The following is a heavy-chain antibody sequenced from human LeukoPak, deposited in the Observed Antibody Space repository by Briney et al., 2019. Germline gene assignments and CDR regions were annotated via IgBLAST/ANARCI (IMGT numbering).Heavy chain of an antibody. CDR1: GGSFRSHY. CDR2: IYASGST. V-gene: IGHV4-4*07. J-gene: IGHJ4*02. CDR3: ARDSHWLVDY. Sequence: SETLSLTCTVSGGSFRSHYWSWIRQPAGKGLEWVGRIYASGSTNYNPSLKSRVTMSVDTPKNQFSLKLSSVTAADTAVYYCARDSHWLVDYWGQGTLVTVSS. D-gene: IGHD3-9*01.